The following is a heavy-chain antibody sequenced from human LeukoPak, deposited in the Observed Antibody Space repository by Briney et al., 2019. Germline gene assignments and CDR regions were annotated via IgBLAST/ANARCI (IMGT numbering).Heavy chain of an antibody. Sequence: TSETLSLTCTVSGGSISSSSYYWGWIRQPPGKGLEWIGSIYYSGSTYYNPSLKSRVTISVDTSKNQFSLKLSSVTAADTAVYYCARARLYCSSTSCHHVPKGPALLYYYYGMDVWGQGTTVTVSS. CDR1: GGSISSSSYY. CDR2: IYYSGST. D-gene: IGHD2-2*01. V-gene: IGHV4-39*01. J-gene: IGHJ6*02. CDR3: ARARLYCSSTSCHHVPKGPALLYYYYGMDV.